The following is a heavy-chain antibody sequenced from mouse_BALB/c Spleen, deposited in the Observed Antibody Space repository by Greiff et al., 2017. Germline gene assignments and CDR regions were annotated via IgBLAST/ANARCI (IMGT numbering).Heavy chain of an antibody. Sequence: EVHLVESGGGLVKPGGSLKLSCAASGFTFSDYYMYWVRQTPEKRLEWVATISDGGSYTYYPDSVKGRFTISRDNAKNNLYLQMSSLKSEDTAMYYCARGGTTVVAPFDYWGQGTTLTVSS. V-gene: IGHV5-4*02. CDR3: ARGGTTVVAPFDY. CDR1: GFTFSDYY. J-gene: IGHJ2*01. CDR2: ISDGGSYT. D-gene: IGHD1-1*01.